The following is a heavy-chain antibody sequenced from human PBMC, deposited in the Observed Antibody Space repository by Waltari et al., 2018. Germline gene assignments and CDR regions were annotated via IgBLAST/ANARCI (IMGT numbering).Heavy chain of an antibody. V-gene: IGHV7-4-1*02. CDR2: INTTTGNP. CDR1: GYTFISNA. J-gene: IGHJ5*02. D-gene: IGHD4-17*01. Sequence: QVQLVQSGSELKEPGASVKVSCQTSGYTFISNAMNWLRQAPGQGLQWMGWINTTTGNPTYAQGFTVRFVFSLDTSVGTAYLQINSLEAADTAVYYCAAGLDYLSSYFDPWGQGTLVTVSS. CDR3: AAGLDYLSSYFDP.